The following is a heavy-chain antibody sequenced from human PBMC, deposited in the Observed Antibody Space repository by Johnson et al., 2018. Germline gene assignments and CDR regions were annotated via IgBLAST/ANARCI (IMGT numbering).Heavy chain of an antibody. CDR1: GFTFSSYD. D-gene: IGHD3-3*01. Sequence: VQLVQSGGGLVQPGGSLRLSCAASGFTFSSYDMHWVRQATGKGLEWVSAIGTAGDTYYPGSVKGRFTISRENAKKSLYLQMNSLRAEDTAFYYCAKAPVGWLGEGAEYFQHWGQGTLVTVSS. V-gene: IGHV3-13*01. J-gene: IGHJ1*01. CDR3: AKAPVGWLGEGAEYFQH. CDR2: IGTAGDT.